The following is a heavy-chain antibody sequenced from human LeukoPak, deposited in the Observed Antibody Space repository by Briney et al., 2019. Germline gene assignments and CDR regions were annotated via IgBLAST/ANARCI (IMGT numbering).Heavy chain of an antibody. CDR3: ARIPLPYYVSSGYDFDS. J-gene: IGHJ4*02. CDR2: ISGSSSNI. CDR1: GFTFSSYY. Sequence: PGGSLRLSCAASGFTFSSYYMNWVRQAPGKGLEWVAFISGSSSNIYYADSVRGRFTISRDNAKNSMYLQMNSLRPEDMAVYYCARIPLPYYVSSGYDFDSWGQGTVITVCS. V-gene: IGHV3-21*01. D-gene: IGHD3-22*01.